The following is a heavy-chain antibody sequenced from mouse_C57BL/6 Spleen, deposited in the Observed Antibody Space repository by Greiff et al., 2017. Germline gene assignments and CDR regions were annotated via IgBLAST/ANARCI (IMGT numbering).Heavy chain of an antibody. V-gene: IGHV5-4*01. J-gene: IGHJ1*03. CDR3: ARDGYGSSRYFGV. Sequence: EVQLVESGGGLVKPGGSLKLSCAASGFTFSSYAMSWVRQTPEKRLEWVATISDGGSYTYYPDNVKGRFTISRDNAKNNLYLQMSHLKSEDTAMYYCARDGYGSSRYFGVWGTGTTVTVSS. D-gene: IGHD1-1*01. CDR1: GFTFSSYA. CDR2: ISDGGSYT.